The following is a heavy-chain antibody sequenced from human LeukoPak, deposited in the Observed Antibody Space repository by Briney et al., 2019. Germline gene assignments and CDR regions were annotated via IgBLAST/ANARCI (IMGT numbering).Heavy chain of an antibody. D-gene: IGHD5-18*01. CDR1: GGSISSYY. CDR2: IYFSGST. Sequence: SETLSLTCTVSGGSISSYYWSWIRQPPGKGLEWIGYIYFSGSTNYNPSLKSRVTISVDTSKNQFSLKLSSVTAADTAVYYCAREMYSYGYYRGFDPWGQGTLVTVSS. J-gene: IGHJ5*02. CDR3: AREMYSYGYYRGFDP. V-gene: IGHV4-59*12.